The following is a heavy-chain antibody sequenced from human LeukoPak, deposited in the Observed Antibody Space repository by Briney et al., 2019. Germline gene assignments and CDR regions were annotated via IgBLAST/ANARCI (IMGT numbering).Heavy chain of an antibody. V-gene: IGHV4-61*08. D-gene: IGHD6-13*01. CDR2: IYYSGST. Sequence: SETLSLTCAVSGGSISSGGYSWSWIRQPPGKGLEWIGYIYYSGSTNYNPSLKSRVTISVDTSKNQFSLKLSSVTAADTAVYYCARVPAGGSSWYREIYFDYWGQGTLVTVSS. J-gene: IGHJ4*02. CDR3: ARVPAGGSSWYREIYFDY. CDR1: GGSISSGGYS.